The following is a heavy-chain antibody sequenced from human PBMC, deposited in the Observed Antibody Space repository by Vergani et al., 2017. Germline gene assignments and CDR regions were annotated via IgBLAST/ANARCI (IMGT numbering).Heavy chain of an antibody. D-gene: IGHD2-2*01. V-gene: IGHV1-8*01. CDR2: MNPNSGTT. CDR3: ARGSSTSCYFDP. CDR1: GYSFSSYD. J-gene: IGHJ5*02. Sequence: QVPLVQSGAEVKKPGASVKVSCKASGYSFSSYDISWVRQATGQGLEWMGWMNPNSGTTGYAQKFQGRVTMTRNTSISTAYMELSSLRSEDTAVYYCARGSSTSCYFDPWGQGTLVTVSS.